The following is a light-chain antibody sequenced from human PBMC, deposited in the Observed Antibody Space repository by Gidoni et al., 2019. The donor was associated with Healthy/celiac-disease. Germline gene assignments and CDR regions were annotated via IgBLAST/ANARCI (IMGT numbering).Light chain of an antibody. V-gene: IGKV3-15*01. CDR3: QQYNNWPWT. J-gene: IGKJ1*01. CDR1: QSVSIN. Sequence: EIVMTQSQATLSVSPGERATLTCRASQSVSINLAWYQQKPGQAPRPLIYGASTRATGIPARFSGSGSGTEFTLTISSLQSEDFAVYYCQQYNNWPWTFXQXTKVEIK. CDR2: GAS.